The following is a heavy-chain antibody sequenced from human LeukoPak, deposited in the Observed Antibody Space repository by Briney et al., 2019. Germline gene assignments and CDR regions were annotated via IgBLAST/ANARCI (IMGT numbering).Heavy chain of an antibody. CDR2: NSGRGGIT. Sequence: PGGSLRLSCAASGFTFSSYAMSWVPQPPGKGLEWVSANSGRGGITYYADSVKGRFPISRDNSKNTLYLKMNSVSAADTDVYSWARAASGIAVAGTIRFDPWGQGTLVTVSS. J-gene: IGHJ5*02. D-gene: IGHD6-19*01. V-gene: IGHV3-23*01. CDR3: ARAASGIAVAGTIRFDP. CDR1: GFTFSSYA.